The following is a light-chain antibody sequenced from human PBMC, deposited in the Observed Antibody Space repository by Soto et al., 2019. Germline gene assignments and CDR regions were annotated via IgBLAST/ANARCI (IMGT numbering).Light chain of an antibody. V-gene: IGKV1-6*01. J-gene: IGKJ1*01. CDR3: LQDYNYPRT. Sequence: AVEMIQTPSSLSASVGDRVTITCRASQGIRNDLGWYQQKPGKAPKLLIYAASSLQSGVPSRFSGSGSGTDFTLTISSLQPEDFATYYCLQDYNYPRTFGQGTKVDIK. CDR2: AAS. CDR1: QGIRND.